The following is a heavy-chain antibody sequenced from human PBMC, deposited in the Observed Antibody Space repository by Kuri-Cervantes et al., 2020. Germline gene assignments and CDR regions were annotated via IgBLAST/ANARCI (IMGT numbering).Heavy chain of an antibody. CDR3: ARGGAMVQVNDY. D-gene: IGHD3-10*01. V-gene: IGHV3-66*03. Sequence: GESLKISCAASGFTVSSNYMSWVRQAPGKGLEWVSVIYSCGSTYYADSVKGRFTISRDNSKNTLYLQMNSLRAEDTAVYYCARGGAMVQVNDYWGQGTLVTVSS. CDR1: GFTVSSNY. J-gene: IGHJ4*02. CDR2: IYSCGST.